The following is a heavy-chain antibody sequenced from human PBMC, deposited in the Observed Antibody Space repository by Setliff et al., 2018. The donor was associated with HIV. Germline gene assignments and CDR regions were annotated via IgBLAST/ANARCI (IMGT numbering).Heavy chain of an antibody. D-gene: IGHD6-19*01. Sequence: SETLSLTCSVSGGSMRSNIYYWGWIRLSPTKGLEWIGSIHLSDTYYNPSLKSRVTISVDTSKDQFSLKLTSLTAADTAVYYCARSSMAGFDYWGQGKLVTLL. V-gene: IGHV4-39*07. CDR1: GGSMRSNIYY. CDR3: ARSSMAGFDY. CDR2: IHLSDT. J-gene: IGHJ4*02.